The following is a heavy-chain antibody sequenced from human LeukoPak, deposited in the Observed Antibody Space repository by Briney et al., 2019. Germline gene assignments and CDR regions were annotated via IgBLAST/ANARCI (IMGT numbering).Heavy chain of an antibody. D-gene: IGHD1-26*01. Sequence: WASVKVSCKASGYTFTGYYMHWVRQAPGQGLEWMGWINPNSGGTNYAQTFQGRVTMTRDTSISTPYLELSRLRSDDTAVYYCAREASPFIVGATNDYWGQGTLVTVSS. J-gene: IGHJ4*02. V-gene: IGHV1-2*02. CDR1: GYTFTGYY. CDR3: AREASPFIVGATNDY. CDR2: INPNSGGT.